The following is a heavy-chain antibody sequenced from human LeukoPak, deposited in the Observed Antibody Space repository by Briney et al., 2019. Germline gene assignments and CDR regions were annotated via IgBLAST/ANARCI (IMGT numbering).Heavy chain of an antibody. Sequence: GGSLRLSCAASGFTFSSYAMSWVRQAPGKGLEWVSAISNSGGSTYYADSVKGRFTISRDNSKNTLNLQMNSLRAEDTAVYYCAKGPHKEWELLVSYFDYWGQGTLVTVSP. CDR1: GFTFSSYA. CDR2: ISNSGGST. J-gene: IGHJ4*02. CDR3: AKGPHKEWELLVSYFDY. D-gene: IGHD1-26*01. V-gene: IGHV3-23*01.